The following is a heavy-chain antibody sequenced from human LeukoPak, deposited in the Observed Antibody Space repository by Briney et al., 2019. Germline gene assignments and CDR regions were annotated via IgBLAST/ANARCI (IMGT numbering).Heavy chain of an antibody. J-gene: IGHJ6*03. CDR2: INSDGSST. V-gene: IGHV3-74*01. CDR1: GFTFSSYW. CDR3: ARDFRDGYNLDYYYYYMDV. D-gene: IGHD5-24*01. Sequence: PGGSLRLSCAASGFTFSSYWMHWVRQAPGKGLVWVSRINSDGSSTSYTDSVKGRFTISRDNAKNTLYLQMNSLRAEDTAVYYCARDFRDGYNLDYYYYYMDVWGKGTTVTVSS.